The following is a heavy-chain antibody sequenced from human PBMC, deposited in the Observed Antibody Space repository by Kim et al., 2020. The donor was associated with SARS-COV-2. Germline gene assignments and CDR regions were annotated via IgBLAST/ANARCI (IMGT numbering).Heavy chain of an antibody. CDR3: AKDYYDSSGQPYSGAFDI. J-gene: IGHJ3*02. D-gene: IGHD3-22*01. V-gene: IGHV3-23*01. Sequence: KGRFTISRDNSKNTLYLQMNSLRAEDTAVYYCAKDYYDSSGQPYSGAFDIWGQGTMVTVSS.